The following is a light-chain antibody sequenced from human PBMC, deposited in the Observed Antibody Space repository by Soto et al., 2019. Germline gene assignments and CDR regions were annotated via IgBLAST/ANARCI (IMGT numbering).Light chain of an antibody. CDR2: GNS. J-gene: IGLJ1*01. CDR1: SSNIGAGYD. V-gene: IGLV1-40*01. CDR3: QSYDSSLSGSWV. Sequence: QAVVTQPPSVSGAPGQRVTISCTGSSSNIGAGYDVHWYQQLPGTAPKLLIYGNSNRPSGVPDRFSGSKSGTSASLAITGLQAEDEADYYCQSYDSSLSGSWVFGTGTKLTVL.